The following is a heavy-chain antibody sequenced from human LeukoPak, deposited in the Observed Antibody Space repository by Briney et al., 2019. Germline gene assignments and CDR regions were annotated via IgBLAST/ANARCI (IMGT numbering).Heavy chain of an antibody. CDR2: ISSSSSTI. J-gene: IGHJ3*02. D-gene: IGHD3-3*01. CDR3: ASPYYDFWSGPNDAFDI. CDR1: GFTFSSYS. Sequence: GGSLRLSCAASGFTFSSYSMNWVRQAPGKGLEWVSYISSSSSTIYYADSVKGRFTISRDNAKNSLYLQMNSLRDEDTAVYYCASPYYDFWSGPNDAFDIWGQGTMLTVSS. V-gene: IGHV3-48*02.